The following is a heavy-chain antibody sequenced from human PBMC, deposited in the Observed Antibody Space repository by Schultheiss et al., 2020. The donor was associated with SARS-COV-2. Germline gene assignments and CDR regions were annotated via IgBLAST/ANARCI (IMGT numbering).Heavy chain of an antibody. Sequence: SETLSLTCTVSGDSISPHYWSWIRQAPGKGLEWIGYVHYSGSTNYNPALKSRVTMSVDTSKNQFSLKLSSVTAADTAVYYCAKDYDGYNQRYFENWGQGTRVTVSS. V-gene: IGHV4-59*11. CDR3: AKDYDGYNQRYFEN. CDR1: GDSISPHY. CDR2: VHYSGST. D-gene: IGHD5-24*01. J-gene: IGHJ4*02.